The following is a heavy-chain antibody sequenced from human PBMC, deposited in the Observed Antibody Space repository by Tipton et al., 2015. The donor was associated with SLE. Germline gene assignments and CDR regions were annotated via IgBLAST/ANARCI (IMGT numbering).Heavy chain of an antibody. J-gene: IGHJ3*02. CDR2: IWYDGSNK. CDR1: EFTFSSYG. CDR3: AKSSSGWNDAFDI. Sequence: SLRLSCAASEFTFSSYGMHWVRQAPGKGLEWVAVIWYDGSNKYYADSVKGRFTISRDNSKNTLYLQMNSLRAEDTAVYYCAKSSSGWNDAFDIWGQGTMVTVSS. D-gene: IGHD6-19*01. V-gene: IGHV3-33*06.